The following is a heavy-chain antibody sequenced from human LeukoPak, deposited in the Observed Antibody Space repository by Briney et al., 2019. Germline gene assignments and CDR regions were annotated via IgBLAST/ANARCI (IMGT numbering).Heavy chain of an antibody. CDR2: ISSNGGST. CDR1: GFTFSSYA. CDR3: ARERGEPNDAFDI. V-gene: IGHV3-64*01. Sequence: GGSLRLSCAASGFTFSSYAMHWVRQAPGKGLEYVSAISSNGGSTYYANSVKGRFTISRDNSKNTLYLQMGSLRAEDMAVYYCARERGEPNDAFDIWGQGTMVTVSS. J-gene: IGHJ3*02. D-gene: IGHD1-26*01.